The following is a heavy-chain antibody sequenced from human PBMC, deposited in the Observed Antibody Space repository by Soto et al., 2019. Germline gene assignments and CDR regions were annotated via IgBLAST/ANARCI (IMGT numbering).Heavy chain of an antibody. J-gene: IGHJ4*02. CDR1: GYTLTELS. CDR2: FDPEDGET. V-gene: IGHV1-24*01. Sequence: GASVKVSCKVSGYTLTELSMHWVRQAPGKGLEWMGGFDPEDGETIYAQKFQGRVTMTEDTSTDTAYMELSSLRSEDTAEYYCATAEHRYSGSPGYYFDYWGQGTLVTVSS. D-gene: IGHD1-26*01. CDR3: ATAEHRYSGSPGYYFDY.